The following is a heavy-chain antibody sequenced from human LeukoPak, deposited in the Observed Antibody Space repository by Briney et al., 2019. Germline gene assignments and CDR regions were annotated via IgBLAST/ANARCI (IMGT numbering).Heavy chain of an antibody. D-gene: IGHD3-10*01. V-gene: IGHV4-34*01. Sequence: PSETLALTCGVYGGSFSGYYWTWIRQPPGKGLEWIWEITHSGIAKYTPSIKSRVTMSVDTFKKQFSLRLSSVTAADTAMYYCVRGPPGGSFDIWGQGTMVTVS. CDR1: GGSFSGYY. CDR2: ITHSGIA. J-gene: IGHJ3*02. CDR3: VRGPPGGSFDI.